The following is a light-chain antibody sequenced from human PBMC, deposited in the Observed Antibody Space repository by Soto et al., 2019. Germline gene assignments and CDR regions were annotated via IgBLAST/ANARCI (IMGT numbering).Light chain of an antibody. Sequence: QSVLTQPASVSGSPGQSITISCTGTSSDVGGYNYVSWYQQHPGKAPELMIYDVSSRPSGVSSRFSGSKSGNTASLTIFGLLAEDEADYYCSSYTSGSTYVFGTGTKVTVL. J-gene: IGLJ1*01. CDR3: SSYTSGSTYV. V-gene: IGLV2-14*03. CDR2: DVS. CDR1: SSDVGGYNY.